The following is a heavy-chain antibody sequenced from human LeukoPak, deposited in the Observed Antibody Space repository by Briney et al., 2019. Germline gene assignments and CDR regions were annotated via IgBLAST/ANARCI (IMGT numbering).Heavy chain of an antibody. V-gene: IGHV1-8*03. J-gene: IGHJ4*02. D-gene: IGHD5-12*01. CDR2: MTPNSGST. CDR3: SGGRSTGYHYYFEY. CDR1: GYTFTSYD. Sequence: GASVKVSCKASGYTFTSYDNNWVRQATGQGLEWMGWMTPNSGSTGYAQEFQGRVTITRNTSKSTAYMELSGQRSEDTAVYYCSGGRSTGYHYYFEYWGQGTLVTVSS.